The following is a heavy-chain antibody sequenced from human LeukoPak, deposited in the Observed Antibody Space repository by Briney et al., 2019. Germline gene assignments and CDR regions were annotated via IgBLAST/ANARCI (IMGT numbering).Heavy chain of an antibody. CDR3: ARGSVDCSSTSCNTIYYYSGMDV. J-gene: IGHJ6*02. Sequence: SETLSLTCAVYGGSFSGYYWSWIRQPPGKGLEWIGEINHSGSTNYNPSLKSRVTISVDTSKNQFSLKLSSVTAADAAVYHCARGSVDCSSTSCNTIYYYSGMDVWGQGTTVTVSS. D-gene: IGHD2-2*01. CDR1: GGSFSGYY. V-gene: IGHV4-34*01. CDR2: INHSGST.